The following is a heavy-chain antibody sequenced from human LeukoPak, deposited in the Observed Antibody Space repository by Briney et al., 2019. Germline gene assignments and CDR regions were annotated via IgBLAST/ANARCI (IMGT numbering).Heavy chain of an antibody. CDR1: GGSISSTSYY. CDR3: ARGGGITIFGVVII. V-gene: IGHV4-39*07. Sequence: SETLSLTCSVSGGSISSTSYYWGWIRQPPGKGLEWIGSIYYSGSTYYNPSLKSRVTISVDTSKTQFSLKLDSVTAADTAVYYCARGGGITIFGVVIIWGQGTLVTVSS. D-gene: IGHD3-3*01. CDR2: IYYSGST. J-gene: IGHJ4*02.